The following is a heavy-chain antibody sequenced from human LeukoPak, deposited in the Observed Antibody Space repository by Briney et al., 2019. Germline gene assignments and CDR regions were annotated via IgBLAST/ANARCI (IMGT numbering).Heavy chain of an antibody. CDR2: ISGSGGST. CDR1: GFTFSSYA. CDR3: ARGLRRDILTGYLWGDAFDI. D-gene: IGHD3-9*01. J-gene: IGHJ3*02. V-gene: IGHV3-23*01. Sequence: HSGGSLRLSCAASGFTFSSYAMSWVRQAPGKGLEWVSAISGSGGSTYYADSVKGRFTISRDNSKNTLYLQMNSLRAEDTAVYYCARGLRRDILTGYLWGDAFDIWGQGTMVTVSS.